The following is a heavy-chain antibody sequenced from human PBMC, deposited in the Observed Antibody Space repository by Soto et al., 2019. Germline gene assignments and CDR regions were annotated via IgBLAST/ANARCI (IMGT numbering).Heavy chain of an antibody. CDR3: AKDGHCGGSYCHDYFDY. Sequence: PGRCRRLSCVPSAFTFDDDAMHCDRPAPGSGLEWVSGISGYSGSIGYAESVKGRFTISRDNAKSSLYLQMNSLGAEDTALYYCAKDGHCGGSYCHDYFDYWGQGTMVTVSS. CDR1: AFTFDDDA. CDR2: ISGYSGSI. V-gene: IGHV3-9*01. D-gene: IGHD1-26*01. J-gene: IGHJ4*02.